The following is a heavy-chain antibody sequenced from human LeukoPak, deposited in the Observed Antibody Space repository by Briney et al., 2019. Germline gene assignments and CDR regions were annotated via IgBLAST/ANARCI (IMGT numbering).Heavy chain of an antibody. CDR1: GFTFSSYW. J-gene: IGHJ4*02. CDR2: INSDGSIT. D-gene: IGHD2-2*01. CDR3: ASSTQISKYADY. V-gene: IGHV3-74*01. Sequence: GGSLRLSCAPSGFTFSSYWMHWVRQAPGRGLVWVSRINSDGSITTYADSVRGRFTISRDNAKSTLYLQMNSLRAEDTAVYYCASSTQISKYADYWGQGALVTVSS.